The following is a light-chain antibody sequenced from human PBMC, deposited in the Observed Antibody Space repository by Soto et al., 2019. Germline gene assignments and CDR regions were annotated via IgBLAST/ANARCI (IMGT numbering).Light chain of an antibody. CDR3: QQHSHWPPWT. V-gene: IGKV3-11*01. Sequence: EIVLTQSPATLSLSPGERATLSCRASQSVSSNLAWYQQKPGQAPRLLIYGASNRATGIPARFSGSGSGTDFTLTISNLEPEDFAVYYCQQHSHWPPWTFGQGTKVDIK. CDR2: GAS. J-gene: IGKJ1*01. CDR1: QSVSSN.